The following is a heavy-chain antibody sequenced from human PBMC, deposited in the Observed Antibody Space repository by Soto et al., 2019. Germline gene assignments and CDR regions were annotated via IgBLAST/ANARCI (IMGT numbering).Heavy chain of an antibody. Sequence: ASVKVSCKASGYTFTNYAMHWVRQAPGQRLEWTGWINAGNGNTKYSQKFQGRVTITRDTSASTAYMELSSLRSEDTALYYCARAVAVPADFDYWGQGTLVTVSS. CDR2: INAGNGNT. J-gene: IGHJ4*02. D-gene: IGHD2-2*01. CDR3: ARAVAVPADFDY. V-gene: IGHV1-3*01. CDR1: GYTFTNYA.